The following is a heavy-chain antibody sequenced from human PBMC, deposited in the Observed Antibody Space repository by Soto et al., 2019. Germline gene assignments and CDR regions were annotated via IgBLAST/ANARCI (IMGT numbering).Heavy chain of an antibody. CDR3: ARYRGFNCFDS. D-gene: IGHD3-16*02. V-gene: IGHV4-31*03. Sequence: SETLSLTCTVSGGSISSDGHYWNWIRQHPGKGLEWIGYIYNSESTSYNPSLKSRVAISVDTSKNQFSLTLSSVTAADTAVYYCARYRGFNCFDSWGQGTLVTVSS. CDR1: GGSISSDGHY. J-gene: IGHJ5*01. CDR2: IYNSEST.